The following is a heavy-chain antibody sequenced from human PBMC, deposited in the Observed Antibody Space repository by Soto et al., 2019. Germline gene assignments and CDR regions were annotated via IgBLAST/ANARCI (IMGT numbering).Heavy chain of an antibody. J-gene: IGHJ4*02. CDR3: AREGGDITVVGDY. CDR2: IWYDGSNK. D-gene: IGHD6-19*01. V-gene: IGHV3-33*01. Sequence: QVQLVESGGGVVQPGRSLRLSCAASGFTFSSYGMHWVRQAPGKGLEWVAVIWYDGSNKYYADSVKGRFTISRDNSKNTRYLQMHSLRAEDTAVYDCAREGGDITVVGDYWGQGTLVTVSS. CDR1: GFTFSSYG.